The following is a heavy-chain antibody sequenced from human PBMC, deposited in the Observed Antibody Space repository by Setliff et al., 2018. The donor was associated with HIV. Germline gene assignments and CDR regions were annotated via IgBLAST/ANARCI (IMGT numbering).Heavy chain of an antibody. CDR1: GDSVSSDSAA. J-gene: IGHJ4*02. D-gene: IGHD5-18*01. CDR2: TYYRSKWYT. CDR3: ARGGITAYYFDH. Sequence: SQTLSLTCAISGDSVSSDSAAWNWIRQSPSRGLEWLARTYYRSKWYTDYAVSVKSRITINPDTSRNQFSLQLSSVIPDDSAVYFCARGGITAYYFDHWAQGTRVTSPQ. V-gene: IGHV6-1*01.